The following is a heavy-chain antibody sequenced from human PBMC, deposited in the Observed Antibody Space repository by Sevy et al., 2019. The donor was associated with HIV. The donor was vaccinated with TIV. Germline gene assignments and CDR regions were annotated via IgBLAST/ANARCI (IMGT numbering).Heavy chain of an antibody. CDR1: GGSISSGDDY. CDR3: AKSLSVVRGVYYYGMDV. V-gene: IGHV4-30-4*01. Sequence: SETLSLTCTVSGGSISSGDDYWSWIRQPPGQGLEWIGYIHFSGNTYYQPSLRSRVSISVETSRNQFSLKLRAVTAADSAMYYCAKSLSVVRGVYYYGMDVWGQGTTVTVSS. J-gene: IGHJ6*02. CDR2: IHFSGNT. D-gene: IGHD3-10*01.